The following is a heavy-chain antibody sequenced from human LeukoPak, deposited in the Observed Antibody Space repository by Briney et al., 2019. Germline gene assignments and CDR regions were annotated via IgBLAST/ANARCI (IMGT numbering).Heavy chain of an antibody. V-gene: IGHV3-30*04. CDR1: GFTFSSYA. CDR3: ARSGAQQLVLYYFDY. J-gene: IGHJ4*02. CDR2: ISYDGSNK. D-gene: IGHD6-13*01. Sequence: SCKASGFTFSSYAMHWVRQAPGKGLEWVAVISYDGSNKYYADSVKGRFTISRDNSKNTLYLQMNSLRAEDTAVYYCARSGAQQLVLYYFDYWGQGTLVTVSS.